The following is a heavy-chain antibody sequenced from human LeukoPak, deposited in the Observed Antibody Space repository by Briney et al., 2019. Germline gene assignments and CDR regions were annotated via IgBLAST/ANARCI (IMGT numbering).Heavy chain of an antibody. J-gene: IGHJ4*02. CDR2: IHYSGST. CDR3: ARTNIAAAYFDY. Sequence: SETLSLTCTVSGGSISSSSYYWGWIRQPPGKGLEWIGNIHYSGSTYYNRSLKSRVTISVDTSKNHFSPKLSSASAADTAVYYCARTNIAAAYFDYWGQGTLVTVSS. V-gene: IGHV4-39*02. D-gene: IGHD6-13*01. CDR1: GGSISSSSYY.